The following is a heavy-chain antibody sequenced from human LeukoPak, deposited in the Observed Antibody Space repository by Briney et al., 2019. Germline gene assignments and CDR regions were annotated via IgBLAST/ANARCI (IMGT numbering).Heavy chain of an antibody. J-gene: IGHJ6*03. Sequence: GASVKVSCKASGYTFTGYYMHWVRQAPGQGLEWMGWINPHSGGTNYAQKFQGRVTMTRDTSISTAYMELSRLRSDDTAVYYCAREGYSSSWSPYYYYYYYMDVWGKGTTVTVSS. CDR3: AREGYSSSWSPYYYYYYYMDV. CDR1: GYTFTGYY. D-gene: IGHD6-13*01. V-gene: IGHV1-2*02. CDR2: INPHSGGT.